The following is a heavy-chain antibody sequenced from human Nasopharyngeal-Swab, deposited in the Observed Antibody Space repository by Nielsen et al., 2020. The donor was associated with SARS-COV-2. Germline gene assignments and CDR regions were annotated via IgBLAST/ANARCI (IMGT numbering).Heavy chain of an antibody. V-gene: IGHV4-34*01. D-gene: IGHD1-26*01. CDR2: ISASGTT. Sequence: QTLSLTRDVYGGPSSGFSWSWGRQSPGKGLEWIGEISASGTTNYHPSLQNPPLNGRVTSSPTSSDNQFSLELTSVAVAHTAVYYCARGVKRSGNWYFTLWRRGALVTVSS. J-gene: IGHJ2*01. CDR1: GGPSSGFS. CDR3: ARGVKRSGNWYFTL.